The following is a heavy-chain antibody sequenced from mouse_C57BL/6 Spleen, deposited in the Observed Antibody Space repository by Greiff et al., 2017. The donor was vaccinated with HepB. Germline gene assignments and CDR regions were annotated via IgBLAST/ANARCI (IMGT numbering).Heavy chain of an antibody. V-gene: IGHV1-64*01. CDR1: GYTFTSYW. CDR3: ARSRTRYQLEVYSDY. D-gene: IGHD1-1*01. J-gene: IGHJ2*01. Sequence: VQLQQSGAELVKPGASVKLSCKASGYTFTSYWMHWVKQRPGQGLEWIGMIHPNSGSTNYNEKFKSKATLTVDKSSSTAYMQLSSLTSEDSAVYYCARSRTRYQLEVYSDYWGQGTTLPVSS. CDR2: IHPNSGST.